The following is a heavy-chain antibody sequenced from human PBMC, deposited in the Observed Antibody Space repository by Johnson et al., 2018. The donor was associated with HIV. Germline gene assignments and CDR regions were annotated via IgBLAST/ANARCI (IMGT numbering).Heavy chain of an antibody. CDR1: GFTFSSYA. V-gene: IGHV3-30*04. Sequence: QVQLVESGGGVVQPGRSLRLSCAASGFTFSSYAMHWVRQAPGKGLEWVAVISYDGSQTFYADAVKGRFTISRDNSKKSLYLQMNSLRAEDTAVYYCARGGKRVMAAFDIWGQGTMVTVSS. CDR2: ISYDGSQT. J-gene: IGHJ3*02. CDR3: ARGGKRVMAAFDI. D-gene: IGHD3-16*01.